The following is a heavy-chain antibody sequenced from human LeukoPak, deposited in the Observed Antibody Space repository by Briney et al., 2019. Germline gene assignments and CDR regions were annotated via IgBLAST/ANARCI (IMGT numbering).Heavy chain of an antibody. Sequence: GGSLRLSCAVSGFTFSHYAMSWVRQAPGTGLEWVGSLTDSGDATYYADSVKGRLTISRDNSNSTLYLHISGLRDEDTAVYYCAKDLLAATIDYYFDYWGQGTLVTVSS. CDR2: LTDSGDAT. CDR3: AKDLLAATIDYYFDY. J-gene: IGHJ4*02. V-gene: IGHV3-23*01. D-gene: IGHD5-12*01. CDR1: GFTFSHYA.